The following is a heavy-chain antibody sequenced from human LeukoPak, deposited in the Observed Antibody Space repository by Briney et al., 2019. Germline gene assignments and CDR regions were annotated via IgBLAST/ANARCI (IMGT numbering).Heavy chain of an antibody. V-gene: IGHV3-23*01. CDR2: ISGSGGAP. Sequence: HPGGSLRLSCGASGFTFSSYAMSWVRQAPGKGLEWVSVISGSGGAPYYADSVKGRFTISRDNSKNTLYLQMNSLRAEDTAVYYCAKPPVTFGSMGSGAFHIWGQGTMVTVSS. CDR3: AKPPVTFGSMGSGAFHI. J-gene: IGHJ3*02. D-gene: IGHD3-16*01. CDR1: GFTFSSYA.